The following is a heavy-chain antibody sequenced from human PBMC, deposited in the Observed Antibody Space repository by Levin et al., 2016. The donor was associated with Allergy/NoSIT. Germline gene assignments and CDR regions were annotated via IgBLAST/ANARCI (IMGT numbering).Heavy chain of an antibody. V-gene: IGHV4-59*08. D-gene: IGHD3-10*01. CDR1: GGSISSYY. Sequence: SETLSLTCTVSGGSISSYYWSWIRQPPGKGLEWIGYIYYSGSTNYNPSLKSRVTISVDTSKNQFSLELSSVTAADTAVYYCARHFYGSGSLYYFDYWGQGTLVTVSP. J-gene: IGHJ4*02. CDR2: IYYSGST. CDR3: ARHFYGSGSLYYFDY.